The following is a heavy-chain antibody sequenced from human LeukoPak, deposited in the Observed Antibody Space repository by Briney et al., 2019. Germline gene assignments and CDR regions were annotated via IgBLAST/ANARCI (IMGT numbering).Heavy chain of an antibody. CDR1: GGSFSGYY. V-gene: IGHV4-34*01. Sequence: KTSETLSLTCAVYGGSFSGYYWSWIRQPPGKGLEWIGEINHSGSTNYNPSLKSRVTISVDTSKNQFSLKLSSVTAADTAVYYCARTGDIVVVPAANANWFDPWGQGTLVTVSS. CDR3: ARTGDIVVVPAANANWFDP. D-gene: IGHD2-2*01. J-gene: IGHJ5*02. CDR2: INHSGST.